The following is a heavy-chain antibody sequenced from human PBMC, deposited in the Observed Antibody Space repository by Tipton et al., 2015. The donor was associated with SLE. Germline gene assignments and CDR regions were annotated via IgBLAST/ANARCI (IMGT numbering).Heavy chain of an antibody. J-gene: IGHJ4*02. V-gene: IGHV3-11*01. CDR3: AKAYYDFWYGYNDY. CDR1: GFDFSDYY. CDR2: ISSSGNTI. Sequence: GSLRLSCAASGFDFSDYYMSWIRQAPGKGLEWVSYISSSGNTIYYADSVKGRFTISRDNSKNTLYLQMNSLRAEDTAVYYCAKAYYDFWYGYNDYWGQGTLVTVSS. D-gene: IGHD3-3*01.